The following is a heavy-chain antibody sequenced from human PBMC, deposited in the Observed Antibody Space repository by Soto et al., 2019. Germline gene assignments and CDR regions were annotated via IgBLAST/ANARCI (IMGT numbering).Heavy chain of an antibody. J-gene: IGHJ4*02. CDR1: GGSISRSNW. CDR2: IYHSGSI. D-gene: IGHD3-9*01. CDR3: ARSITFDWLFFDN. V-gene: IGHV4-4*02. Sequence: SETLSLTCAVSGGSISRSNWWSWVRRPPGKGLEWIGEIYHSGSINYHPSLKSRVTISVDKSKNQFSLKLTSLTAADTAVYYCARSITFDWLFFDNWGQGTLVTVSS.